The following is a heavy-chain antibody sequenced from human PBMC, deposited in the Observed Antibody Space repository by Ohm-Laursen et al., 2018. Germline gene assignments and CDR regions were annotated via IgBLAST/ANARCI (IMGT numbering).Heavy chain of an antibody. Sequence: SLRLSCAASGFTFDDFAMHWVRQAPGKGLEWVSGISWNSGSIDYADSVKGRFTISRDNAKNSLYLQMTSLRAEDTALYYCAKDVASLYDSSGGLNFWGQGTLVTVSS. D-gene: IGHD3-22*01. CDR1: GFTFDDFA. J-gene: IGHJ4*02. V-gene: IGHV3-9*01. CDR2: ISWNSGSI. CDR3: AKDVASLYDSSGGLNF.